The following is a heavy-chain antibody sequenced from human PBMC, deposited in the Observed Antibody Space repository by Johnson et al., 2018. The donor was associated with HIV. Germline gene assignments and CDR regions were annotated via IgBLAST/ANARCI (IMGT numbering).Heavy chain of an antibody. D-gene: IGHD3-10*01. CDR3: ARDKGRGAFDI. V-gene: IGHV3-48*04. J-gene: IGHJ3*02. CDR2: ISSSGNTI. CDR1: GFTFSSYG. Sequence: EVQLVESGGGVVQPGRSLRLSCAASGFTFSSYGMHWVRQAPGKGLEWVSYISSSGNTIYYADSVKGRVTISRDNAKKSLYLQMNSLRAEDTAVYYCARDKGRGAFDIWGQGTMVTVSS.